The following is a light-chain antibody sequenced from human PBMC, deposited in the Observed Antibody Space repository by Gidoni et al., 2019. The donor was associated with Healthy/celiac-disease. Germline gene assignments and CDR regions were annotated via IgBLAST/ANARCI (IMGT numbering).Light chain of an antibody. Sequence: SYELTQPPSVSVSPGQTASITCSGDKLGDKYACWYQQKPGQSPVLVIYQDSKRPSGIPERFSGSTPGNTATLTISGTQAMDEADYYCQAWDSSTGVFGTGTKVTVL. CDR1: KLGDKY. V-gene: IGLV3-1*01. CDR2: QDS. J-gene: IGLJ1*01. CDR3: QAWDSSTGV.